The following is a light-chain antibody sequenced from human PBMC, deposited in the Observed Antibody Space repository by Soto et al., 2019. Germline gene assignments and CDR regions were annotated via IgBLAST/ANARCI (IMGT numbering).Light chain of an antibody. Sequence: DIQVTKSPSILSASVGDRVTITCRASQSISNWLAWYQQKPGKPPKLLVYDASILTSGVPSRFSGSGSGTEFTLTISSLQPDDFATYYCQHYNSYSQAFGQGTKVDIK. V-gene: IGKV1-5*01. CDR1: QSISNW. J-gene: IGKJ1*01. CDR2: DAS. CDR3: QHYNSYSQA.